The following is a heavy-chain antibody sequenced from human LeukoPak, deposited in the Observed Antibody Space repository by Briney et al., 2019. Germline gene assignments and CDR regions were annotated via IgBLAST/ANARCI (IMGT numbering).Heavy chain of an antibody. V-gene: IGHV3-74*01. CDR3: ARDRGDGYTASDY. CDR1: GFTFDDYG. D-gene: IGHD5-24*01. CDR2: INTDGSST. J-gene: IGHJ4*02. Sequence: PGGSLRLSCAASGFTFDDYGMSWVRQAPGKGLLWVARINTDGSSTTYADSVKGRFTVSRDNAKYTLYLQMNSLRAEDTAVYYCARDRGDGYTASDYWGQGTLVTVSS.